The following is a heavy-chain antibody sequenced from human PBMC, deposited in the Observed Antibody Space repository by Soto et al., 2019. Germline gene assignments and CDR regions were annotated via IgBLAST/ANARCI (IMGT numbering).Heavy chain of an antibody. CDR1: GFTFSSYG. CDR3: GRGGGDLFIDS. D-gene: IGHD3-10*01. V-gene: IGHV3-30*03. CDR2: ISYDGRNK. Sequence: GGSLRLSCAASGFTFSSYGMHWVRQAPGKGLEWVAIISYDGRNKYYADSVKGRFTISRDNSKNTLYLQMNSLRAEDTAVYYCGRGGGDLFIDSGGREPLLPVSS. J-gene: IGHJ4*02.